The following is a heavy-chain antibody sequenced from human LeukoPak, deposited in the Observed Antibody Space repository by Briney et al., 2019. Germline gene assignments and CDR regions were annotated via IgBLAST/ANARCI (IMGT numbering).Heavy chain of an antibody. D-gene: IGHD3-10*01. CDR3: ARGERRYYGSGSYYNVRYNWFDP. J-gene: IGHJ5*02. V-gene: IGHV4-34*01. CDR2: INHSGST. CDR1: GGSFSGYY. Sequence: SETLSLTCAVYGGSFSGYYWSWIRQPPGKGLEWIGEINHSGSTNYNPSPKSRVTISVDTSKNQFSLKLSSVTAADTAVYYCARGERRYYGSGSYYNVRYNWFDPWGQGTLVTVSS.